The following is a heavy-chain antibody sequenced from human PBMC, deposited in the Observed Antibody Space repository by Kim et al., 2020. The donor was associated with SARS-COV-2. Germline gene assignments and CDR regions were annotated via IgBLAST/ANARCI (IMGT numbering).Heavy chain of an antibody. Sequence: SVKVSCKASGGTFSSYAISWVRQAPGQGLEWMGGIIPIFGTANYAQKFQGRVTITADESTSTAYMELSSLRSEDTAVYYCARAYDYVWGSYSWFDPWGQGTLVTVSS. CDR3: ARAYDYVWGSYSWFDP. CDR1: GGTFSSYA. J-gene: IGHJ5*02. D-gene: IGHD3-16*01. CDR2: IIPIFGTA. V-gene: IGHV1-69*13.